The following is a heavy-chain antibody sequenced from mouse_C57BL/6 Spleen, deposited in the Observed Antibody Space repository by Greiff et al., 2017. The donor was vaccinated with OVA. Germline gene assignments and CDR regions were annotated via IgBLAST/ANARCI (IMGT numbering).Heavy chain of an antibody. CDR2: ISYSGST. J-gene: IGHJ1*03. Sequence: EVMLVESGPGMVKPSQSLSLTCTVTGYSITSGYDWHWIRHFPGNKLEWMGYISYSGSTNYNPSLKSRISITHDTSKNHFFLKLNSVTTEDTATYYCARGHYGSSYRYFDVWGTGTTVTVSS. D-gene: IGHD1-1*01. CDR3: ARGHYGSSYRYFDV. V-gene: IGHV3-1*01. CDR1: GYSITSGYD.